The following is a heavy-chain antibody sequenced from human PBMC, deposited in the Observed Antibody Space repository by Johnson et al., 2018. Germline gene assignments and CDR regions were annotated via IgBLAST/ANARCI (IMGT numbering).Heavy chain of an antibody. CDR3: ARDEDVLLWFGESLNAFDI. V-gene: IGHV3-30-3*01. J-gene: IGHJ3*02. D-gene: IGHD3-10*01. CDR2: ISYDGSNK. Sequence: QVQLVQSGGGVVQPGRSLRLSCAASGFTFSSYAMHWVRQAPGKGLEWVAVISYDGSNKYYADSVKGRFTISRDNSKNTLSLQMNSRRAEDTAVYYCARDEDVLLWFGESLNAFDIWGQGTMVTVSS. CDR1: GFTFSSYA.